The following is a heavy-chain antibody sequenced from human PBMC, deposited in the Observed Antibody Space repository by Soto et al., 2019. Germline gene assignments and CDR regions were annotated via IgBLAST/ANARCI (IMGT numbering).Heavy chain of an antibody. CDR1: GGSISSSSYY. CDR2: IYYSGST. D-gene: IGHD6-13*01. CDR3: ARRGSSSWYGY. Sequence: QLQLQESGPGLVKPSETLSLTCTVSGGSISSSSYYWGWIRQPPGKGLEWIGIIYYSGSTYYNPSLNSRVTLSVHTSKNQCSLKLSSVTAADTAVYYCARRGSSSWYGYGGQGTLVTVSS. J-gene: IGHJ4*02. V-gene: IGHV4-39*01.